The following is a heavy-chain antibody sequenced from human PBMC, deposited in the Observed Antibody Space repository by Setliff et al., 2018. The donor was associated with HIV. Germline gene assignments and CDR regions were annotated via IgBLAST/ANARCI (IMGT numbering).Heavy chain of an antibody. CDR2: ISGSGDST. CDR1: GFTFTYHA. V-gene: IGHV3-23*01. Sequence: HPGGSLRLSCAASGFTFTYHAMTWVRQAPGKGLEWVAGISGSGDSTYYAESVKGRFIISRDNSKNTFFLQMNSLKTTDTGTYYCATYARTSYGLDDWGQGTEVTVSS. CDR3: ATYARTSYGLDD. D-gene: IGHD3-10*02. J-gene: IGHJ4*02.